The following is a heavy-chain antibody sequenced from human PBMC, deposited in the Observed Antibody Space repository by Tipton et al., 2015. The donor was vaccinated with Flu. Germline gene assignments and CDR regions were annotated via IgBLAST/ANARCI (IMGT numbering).Heavy chain of an antibody. CDR1: GGSISGYY. CDR2: VYSSGNT. V-gene: IGHV4-59*01. J-gene: IGHJ4*02. CDR3: VRGGPGGGNKSGFDY. Sequence: TLSLTCTVSGGSISGYYWNWIRQSPGKGLEWIGYVYSSGNTNYNPSLRSRLTISVDTSKSQFSLRLSSVTAADTAVYYCVRGGPGGGNKSGFDYWGQGTLVTVSS. D-gene: IGHD4-23*01.